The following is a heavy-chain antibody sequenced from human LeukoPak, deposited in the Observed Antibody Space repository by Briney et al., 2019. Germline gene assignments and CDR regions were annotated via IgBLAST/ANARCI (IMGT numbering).Heavy chain of an antibody. J-gene: IGHJ4*02. CDR3: AKDREQQLVLGY. CDR2: INPSGGST. CDR1: GYTFTSYY. V-gene: IGHV1-46*01. Sequence: ASVKVSCKASGYTFTSYYMHWVRQAPGQGLEWMGIINPSGGSTSYAQKFQGRVTMTRDTSISTAYMELSRLRSDDTAVYYCAKDREQQLVLGYWGQGTLVTVSS. D-gene: IGHD6-13*01.